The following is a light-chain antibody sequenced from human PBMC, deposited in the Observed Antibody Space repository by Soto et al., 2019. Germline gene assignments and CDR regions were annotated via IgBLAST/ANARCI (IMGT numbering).Light chain of an antibody. CDR1: QDVVHY. CDR3: RQDHTFPWT. CDR2: GAS. J-gene: IGKJ1*01. Sequence: AIQMTQSPSSLSASLGDRVTITCRASQDVVHYFSWYQQTPGKAPKLLIYGASSLQSGVPSRFSGSGSGTDFTLTISSMQLEDFATYFCRQDHTFPWTFGPGTRVEVK. V-gene: IGKV1-6*01.